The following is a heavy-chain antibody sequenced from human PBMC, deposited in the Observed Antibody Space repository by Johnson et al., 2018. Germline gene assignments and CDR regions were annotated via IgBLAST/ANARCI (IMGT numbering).Heavy chain of an antibody. CDR3: ARDLWDDYGDYFGA. J-gene: IGHJ3*01. D-gene: IGHD4-17*01. CDR1: GFTFSSYG. V-gene: IGHV3-33*01. CDR2: IWYDGSNK. Sequence: QVQLVESGGGVVQPGRSLRLSCAASGFTFSSYGMHWVRQAPGKGLEWVAVIWYDGSNKYYADSVKGRFTISRDNSKNTLYLQMNSLRAEDTAVYYCARDLWDDYGDYFGAWGQGTMVTVSS.